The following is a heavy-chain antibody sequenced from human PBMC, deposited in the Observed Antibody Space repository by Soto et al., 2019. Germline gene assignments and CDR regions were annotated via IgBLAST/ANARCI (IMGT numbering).Heavy chain of an antibody. CDR1: GGSISSYY. Sequence: SETLSLTCTVSGGSISSYYWSWIRQPPGKGLEWIGYIYYSGSTNYNPSLKSRVTISVDTSKNQFSLKLSSVTAADTAVYYCARLRYFDWSQVDYWGQGTLVTVSS. D-gene: IGHD3-9*01. CDR2: IYYSGST. CDR3: ARLRYFDWSQVDY. V-gene: IGHV4-59*01. J-gene: IGHJ4*02.